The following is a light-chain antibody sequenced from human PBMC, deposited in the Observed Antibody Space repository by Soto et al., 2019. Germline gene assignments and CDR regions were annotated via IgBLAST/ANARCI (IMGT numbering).Light chain of an antibody. CDR1: QSVSSN. Sequence: IVMTQSPATLSVSPWERASLSCRASQSVSSNLAWYQQKPGQAPRLLIYGASTRATGIPARFSGSGSGTEFTLTISSLEPEDFAVYYCQQRRSWPPTITFGQGTRLEI. CDR2: GAS. V-gene: IGKV3-15*01. CDR3: QQRRSWPPTIT. J-gene: IGKJ5*01.